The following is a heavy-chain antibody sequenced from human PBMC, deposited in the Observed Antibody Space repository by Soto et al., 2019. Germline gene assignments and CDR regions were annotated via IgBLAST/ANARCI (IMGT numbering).Heavy chain of an antibody. CDR3: AKDPGGFVDAFDI. CDR2: ISGSGCST. CDR1: GVTFSSNA. Sequence: EVQLLESGGGLIQPGGSLRLSCAASGVTFSSNAMSCVRQAPGKGLEWVSSISGSGCSTLYANSVKGRVTISRDTSKNTLYLLRSSLRDEDTAVYFCAKDPGGFVDAFDIWGQGTMVTVPS. D-gene: IGHD3-10*01. V-gene: IGHV3-23*01. J-gene: IGHJ3*02.